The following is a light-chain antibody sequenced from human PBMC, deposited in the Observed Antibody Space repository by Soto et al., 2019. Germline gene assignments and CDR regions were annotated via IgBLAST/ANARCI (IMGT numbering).Light chain of an antibody. CDR1: SSNIGAGHA. CDR3: QSYNLTLRTSL. Sequence: QAVVTQPPSVSGAPGQRVTISCTGSSSNIGAGHAVHWYQQLPGTAPKLLIHSNNNRPSGVPDRFSDSKSGTSASLAIAGLQADDEADYYCQSYNLTLRTSLFGGGTKVTVL. CDR2: SNN. J-gene: IGLJ2*01. V-gene: IGLV1-40*01.